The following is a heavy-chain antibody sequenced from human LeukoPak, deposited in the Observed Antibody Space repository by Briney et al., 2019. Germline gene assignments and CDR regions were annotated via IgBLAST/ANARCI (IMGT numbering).Heavy chain of an antibody. CDR3: ARPSPPGDGYNPPDY. V-gene: IGHV3-30*04. D-gene: IGHD5-24*01. CDR2: ISHDERTK. CDR1: GFNFDNYA. J-gene: IGHJ4*02. Sequence: PGGSLRLSCVASGFNFDNYAMHWVRQPLGKGLEWVAVISHDERTKYYAHSMKGQITISTDNSKNTAFLQMNNLRTEDTAVYFCARPSPPGDGYNPPDYWGQGTLVTVSS.